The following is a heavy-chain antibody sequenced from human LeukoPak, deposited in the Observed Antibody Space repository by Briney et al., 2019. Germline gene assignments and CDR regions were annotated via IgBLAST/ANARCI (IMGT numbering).Heavy chain of an antibody. Sequence: SETLSLTCTVSGGSISSGDYYWSWIRQPPGKGLEWIGYIYYSGSTYYNPSLKSRVTISVDTSKNQFSLKLSSVTAADTAVYYCARDRVVTMVRGVIPRRYYGKDVWGKGTTVTVSS. CDR3: ARDRVVTMVRGVIPRRYYGKDV. CDR1: GGSISSGDYY. D-gene: IGHD3-10*01. J-gene: IGHJ6*04. CDR2: IYYSGST. V-gene: IGHV4-30-4*01.